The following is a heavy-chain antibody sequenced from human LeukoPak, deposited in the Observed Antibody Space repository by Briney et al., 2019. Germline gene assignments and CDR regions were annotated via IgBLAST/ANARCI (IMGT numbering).Heavy chain of an antibody. CDR1: GGSISSGSYY. V-gene: IGHV4-61*02. D-gene: IGHD6-19*01. CDR3: ARALAVAGYEGYFDY. J-gene: IGHJ4*02. CDR2: IYTSGST. Sequence: PSETLSLTCTVSGGSISSGSYYWSWIRQPAGKGLEWIGRIYTSGSTYYNPSLKSRVTISVDTSKNQFSLKLSSVTAADTAVYYCARALAVAGYEGYFDYWGQGTLVTVSS.